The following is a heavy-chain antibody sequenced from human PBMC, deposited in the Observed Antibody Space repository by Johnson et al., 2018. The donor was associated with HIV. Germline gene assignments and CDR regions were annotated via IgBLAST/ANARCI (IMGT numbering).Heavy chain of an antibody. CDR2: IYSGGST. D-gene: IGHD6-13*01. J-gene: IGHJ3*02. Sequence: MLLVESGGGLVQPGGSLRLSCAASGFTVSSNYMSWVRQAPGKGLEWVSVIYSGGSTYYADSVKGRFTISRDNSKNTLYLQMNSLRAEDTAIYDCARGGEYSSSLYAFDIWGQGTMVTVSS. CDR3: ARGGEYSSSLYAFDI. CDR1: GFTVSSNY. V-gene: IGHV3-66*01.